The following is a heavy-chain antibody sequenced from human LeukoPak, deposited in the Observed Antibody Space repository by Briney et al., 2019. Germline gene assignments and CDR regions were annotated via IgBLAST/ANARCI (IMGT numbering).Heavy chain of an antibody. D-gene: IGHD6-13*01. V-gene: IGHV1-69*04. Sequence: GASVKVSCKASGGTFSSYAISWVRQAPGQGLEWMGRIIPILGIANYAQKFQGRVTMTEDTSTDTAYMELSSLRSEDTAVYYCATIQQIPYSSSARGGAFDIWGQGTMVTVSS. J-gene: IGHJ3*02. CDR1: GGTFSSYA. CDR3: ATIQQIPYSSSARGGAFDI. CDR2: IIPILGIA.